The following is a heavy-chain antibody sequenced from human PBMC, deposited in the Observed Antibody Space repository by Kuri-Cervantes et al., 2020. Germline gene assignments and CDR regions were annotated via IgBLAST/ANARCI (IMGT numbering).Heavy chain of an antibody. J-gene: IGHJ4*02. V-gene: IGHV4-34*01. CDR2: ISHSGST. D-gene: IGHD4-17*01. Sequence: SETLSLTCRVYGGSFSGYYWSWIRQPPGKGLEWIGEISHSGSTNYNPSLKSRVTLSVDTSKNQFSLKLSSVTAADTAVYYCARGGTDYGDRIIDYWGQGTLVTVSS. CDR3: ARGGTDYGDRIIDY. CDR1: GGSFSGYY.